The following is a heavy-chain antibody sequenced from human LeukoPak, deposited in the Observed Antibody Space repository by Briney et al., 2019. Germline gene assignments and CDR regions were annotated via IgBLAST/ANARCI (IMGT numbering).Heavy chain of an antibody. J-gene: IGHJ5*02. CDR2: IDHTGST. CDR1: GGTFRGYY. CDR3: ARGGGFGVVIIQNWFDP. V-gene: IGHV4-34*01. Sequence: PSETLSLTCAVSGGTFRGYYWSWIRQPPGKGLAWIGEIDHTGSTNYNPSLEGRVPLSVDTSKDQVSRNLNSLTAADTAVYYCARGGGFGVVIIQNWFDPWGQGTLVTVSS. D-gene: IGHD3-3*01.